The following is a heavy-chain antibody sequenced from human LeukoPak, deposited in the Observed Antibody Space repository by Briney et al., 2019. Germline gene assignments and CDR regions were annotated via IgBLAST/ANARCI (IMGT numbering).Heavy chain of an antibody. J-gene: IGHJ4*02. Sequence: GGSLRLSCAAAGFIFSSYWAHWVRQAPGKGRLWVSRISSDGSSTTYAESVNGRFTISRDNAKNTLYLQMNSLRAEDTAVYYCARGYSYGHGGYFDYWGQGTLVTVSS. CDR3: ARGYSYGHGGYFDY. V-gene: IGHV3-74*01. CDR2: ISSDGSST. D-gene: IGHD5-18*01. CDR1: GFIFSSYW.